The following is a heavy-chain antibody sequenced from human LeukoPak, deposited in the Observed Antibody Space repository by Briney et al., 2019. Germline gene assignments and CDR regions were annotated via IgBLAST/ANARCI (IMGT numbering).Heavy chain of an antibody. V-gene: IGHV4-59*08. CDR1: GGSISSYS. CDR3: ARGMTTGPDP. Sequence: SETLSLTCTVSGGSISSYSWSWIRQPPGKGLEWIGYIYYSGSTNCNPSLKSRLTISVDTSKNQFSLKLNSVTAADTAVYYCARGMTTGPDPWGQGTLVTVSS. D-gene: IGHD4-17*01. J-gene: IGHJ5*02. CDR2: IYYSGST.